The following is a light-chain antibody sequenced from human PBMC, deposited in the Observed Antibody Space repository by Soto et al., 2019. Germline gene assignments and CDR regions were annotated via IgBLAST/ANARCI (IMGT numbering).Light chain of an antibody. Sequence: DIQMTQSPSTLSASVGDRVTITCRASQSISSWLAWYQQKPGKAPKLLIYDASSFESGVPSRFSGSGSGTEFTLTVSSLQPDDFATYYCQQYNSLSWTFGQGTKVEIK. V-gene: IGKV1-5*01. CDR3: QQYNSLSWT. J-gene: IGKJ1*01. CDR1: QSISSW. CDR2: DAS.